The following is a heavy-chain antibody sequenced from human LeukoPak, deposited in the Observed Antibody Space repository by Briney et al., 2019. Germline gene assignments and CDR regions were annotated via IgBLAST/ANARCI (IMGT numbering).Heavy chain of an antibody. CDR3: ATGLVGFDY. V-gene: IGHV3-74*01. CDR2: INSDESTT. Sequence: PGGSLRLSCAASGFTFSTYWMHWVRQAPGKGLVWVSRINSDESTTNYADSVKGRFTISRDNARNTLYLQMNSLRVEDTAVYYCATGLVGFDYWSQGTLVTVSS. D-gene: IGHD2-8*02. CDR1: GFTFSTYW. J-gene: IGHJ4*02.